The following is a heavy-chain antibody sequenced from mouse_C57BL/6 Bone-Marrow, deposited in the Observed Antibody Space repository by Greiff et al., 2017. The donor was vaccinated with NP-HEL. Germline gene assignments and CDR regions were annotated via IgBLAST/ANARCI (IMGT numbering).Heavy chain of an antibody. D-gene: IGHD2-1*01. J-gene: IGHJ1*03. CDR2: SRNKANEYTT. V-gene: IGHV7-1*01. Sequence: EVKLVESGGGLVQSGRSLRLSCATSGFTFSDFYMEWVRQAPGKGLEWIASSRNKANEYTTEYSASVKGRFIVSRDTSQSILYLQMDSLRAEDTAIYYCARGPYGNYFYWYFDVWGTGTTVTVSS. CDR1: GFTFSDFY. CDR3: ARGPYGNYFYWYFDV.